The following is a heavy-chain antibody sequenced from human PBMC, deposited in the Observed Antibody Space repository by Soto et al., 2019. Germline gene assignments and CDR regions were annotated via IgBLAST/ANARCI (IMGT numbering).Heavy chain of an antibody. CDR3: ASMESYRVQGVFPDGMDV. V-gene: IGHV3-23*01. CDR1: GFSFSSYA. J-gene: IGHJ6*02. D-gene: IGHD3-10*01. Sequence: GGSVRLSCAASGFSFSSYAMSWVRQAPGKGLEWVSAISGSGGSTYYADSVKGRFTISRDNSKNTLYLQMNSLRAEDTAVYYCASMESYRVQGVFPDGMDVWGQGTTVTVSS. CDR2: ISGSGGST.